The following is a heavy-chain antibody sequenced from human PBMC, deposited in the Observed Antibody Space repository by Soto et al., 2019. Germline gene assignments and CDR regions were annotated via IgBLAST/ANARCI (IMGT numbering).Heavy chain of an antibody. D-gene: IGHD1-20*01. CDR3: AKARHPDGIWPFDH. J-gene: IGHJ4*02. CDR2: IRQSGKP. Sequence: EVQLLESGGGLVQPGGSLRLSCAASGFTFTTYTMSWVRHAPCTGLEWVSGIRQSGKPYYADSVKGRFTISRDNSKDTLYLQMNSLTAEDTAIYYCAKARHPDGIWPFDHWGQGTLITVSS. CDR1: GFTFTTYT. V-gene: IGHV3-23*01.